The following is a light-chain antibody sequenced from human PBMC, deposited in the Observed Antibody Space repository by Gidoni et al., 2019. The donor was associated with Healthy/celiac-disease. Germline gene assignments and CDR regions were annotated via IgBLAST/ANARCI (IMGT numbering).Light chain of an antibody. CDR2: DAS. J-gene: IGKJ4*01. CDR1: QSVSSY. CDR3: QQSSNWPPT. Sequence: EIVLTQSPAPLSLSPGERATLSCRASQSVSSYLAWYQQKPGQAPRLLIYDASNRATGIPARFSGSGSGTDFTLTISSLEPEDFAVYYCQQSSNWPPTFGGGTKVEIK. V-gene: IGKV3-11*01.